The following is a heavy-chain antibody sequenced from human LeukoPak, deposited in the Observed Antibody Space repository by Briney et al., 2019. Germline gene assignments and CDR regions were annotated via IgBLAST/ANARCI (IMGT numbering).Heavy chain of an antibody. Sequence: GGSRRLSCAASGFTFTSYAMSWVRQAPGKGLEWISAISGSGGSTYYADSVKGRFTISRDNSKNTLYLQMNSLRAEDTAVYYCAKDRFYDTTTTGAFDIWGQGTMVTVSS. CDR3: AKDRFYDTTTTGAFDI. J-gene: IGHJ3*02. V-gene: IGHV3-23*01. CDR1: GFTFTSYA. CDR2: ISGSGGST. D-gene: IGHD3-22*01.